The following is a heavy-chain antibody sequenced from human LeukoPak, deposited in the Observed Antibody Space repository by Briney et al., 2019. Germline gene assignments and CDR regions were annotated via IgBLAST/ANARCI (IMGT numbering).Heavy chain of an antibody. CDR2: ISYDGSNK. V-gene: IGHV3-30*18. J-gene: IGHJ4*02. CDR3: AKDEGITGRPRGLGY. Sequence: GGSLRLSCAASGFTFSSYGMHWVRQAPGKGLEWVAVISYDGSNKYYADSVKGRFTISRDNSKDTLYLQMNSLRPEDTAVYYCAKDEGITGRPRGLGYWGQGTLVTVSS. CDR1: GFTFSSYG. D-gene: IGHD6-13*01.